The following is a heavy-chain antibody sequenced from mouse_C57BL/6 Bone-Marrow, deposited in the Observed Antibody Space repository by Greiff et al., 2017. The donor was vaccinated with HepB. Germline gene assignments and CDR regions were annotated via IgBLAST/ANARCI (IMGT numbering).Heavy chain of an antibody. CDR1: GYTFTSYW. J-gene: IGHJ4*01. V-gene: IGHV1-69*01. CDR3: ARDWYPTRAMDY. CDR2: IDPSDSYT. D-gene: IGHD1-1*02. Sequence: QVQLQQPGAELVMPGASVKLSCKASGYTFTSYWMHWVKQRPGQGLEWIGEIDPSDSYTNYNQKFKGKSTLTVDKSSSTAYMQLSSLTSEDSAVDYCARDWYPTRAMDYWGQGTSVTVSS.